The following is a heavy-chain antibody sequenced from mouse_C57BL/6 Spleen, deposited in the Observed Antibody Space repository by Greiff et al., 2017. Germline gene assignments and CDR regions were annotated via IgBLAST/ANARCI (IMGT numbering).Heavy chain of an antibody. Sequence: LQESGPGLVKPSQSLSLPCPVTGYSITSGHYWNWIRQFPGNKLEWLGYISYDGSNNYHPSLKNRISCTRDTSKNQFFRKLNSVTTEDTATYYGAKARDYGSSDGAMDYWGQGTSVTVSS. V-gene: IGHV3-6*01. CDR2: ISYDGSN. CDR3: AKARDYGSSDGAMDY. J-gene: IGHJ4*01. D-gene: IGHD1-1*01. CDR1: GYSITSGHY.